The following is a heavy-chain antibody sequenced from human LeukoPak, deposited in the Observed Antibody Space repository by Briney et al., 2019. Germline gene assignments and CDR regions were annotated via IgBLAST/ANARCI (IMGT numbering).Heavy chain of an antibody. D-gene: IGHD5-24*01. CDR1: GYTFTSYG. CDR2: IIPIFGTA. J-gene: IGHJ4*02. CDR3: ARDMEMATITGFDY. V-gene: IGHV1-69*13. Sequence: ASVKVSCKASGYTFTSYGISWVRQAPGQGLEWMGGIIPIFGTANYAQKFQGRVTITADESTSTAYMELSSLRSEDTAVYYCARDMEMATITGFDYWGQGTLVTVSS.